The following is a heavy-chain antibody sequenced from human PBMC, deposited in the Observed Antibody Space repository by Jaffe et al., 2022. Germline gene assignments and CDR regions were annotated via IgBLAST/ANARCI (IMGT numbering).Heavy chain of an antibody. D-gene: IGHD2-2*01. V-gene: IGHV4-4*02. J-gene: IGHJ4*02. CDR2: IYHSGST. CDR3: AREEYCSSTSCYDEGRYYFDY. CDR1: GGSISSSNW. Sequence: QVQLQESGPGLVKPSGTLSLTCAVSGGSISSSNWWSWVRQPPGKGLEWIGEIYHSGSTNYNPSLKSRVTISVDKSKNQFSLKLSSVTAADTAVYYCAREEYCSSTSCYDEGRYYFDYWGQGTLVTVSS.